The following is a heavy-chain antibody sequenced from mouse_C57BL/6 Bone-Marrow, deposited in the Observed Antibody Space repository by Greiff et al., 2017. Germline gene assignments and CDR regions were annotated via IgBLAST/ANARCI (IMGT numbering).Heavy chain of an antibody. J-gene: IGHJ3*01. D-gene: IGHD1-1*01. CDR3: ARSQIYYYGPFAY. V-gene: IGHV1-53*01. CDR1: GYTFTSYW. Sequence: QVQLQQPGTELVKPGASVKLSCKASGYTFTSYWMHWVKQRPGQGLEWIGNINPSNGGTTYNEKFKSKATLTVDKSSSTAYMQLSSLTSEDSAVYYCARSQIYYYGPFAYWGQGTLVTVSA. CDR2: INPSNGGT.